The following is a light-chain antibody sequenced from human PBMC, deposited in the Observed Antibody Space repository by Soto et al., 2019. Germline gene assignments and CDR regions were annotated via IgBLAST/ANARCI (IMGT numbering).Light chain of an antibody. J-gene: IGLJ1*01. CDR1: SSDVGAYNF. V-gene: IGLV2-8*01. CDR2: RLT. CDR3: SSYAGNSFYV. Sequence: QSALTQPPSASGSPGQSVTISCTGTSSDVGAYNFVSWYQQHPGKAPKLIIYRLTQRPSGVPARFSASKSGNTASLTVSGRQAEDEADYYCSSYAGNSFYVFGTGTKLTVL.